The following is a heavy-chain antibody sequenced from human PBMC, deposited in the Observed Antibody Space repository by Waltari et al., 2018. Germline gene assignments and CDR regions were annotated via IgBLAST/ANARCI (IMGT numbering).Heavy chain of an antibody. Sequence: EVQLLESGGGLVQPGGSLRLSCAAPGFTFSSYAMSWVRPAPGKGLEWVSVIYSGGSTDYADSVGGRFTIFRDNAKNTVSLQMNSLRPEDTALYYCARLNFGSGNAVYYWGQGTLVTVSS. V-gene: IGHV3-66*02. D-gene: IGHD3-10*01. CDR1: GFTFSSYA. CDR3: ARLNFGSGNAVYY. J-gene: IGHJ4*02. CDR2: IYSGGST.